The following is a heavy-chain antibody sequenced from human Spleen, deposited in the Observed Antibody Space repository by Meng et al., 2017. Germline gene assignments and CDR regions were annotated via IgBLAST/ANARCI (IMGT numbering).Heavy chain of an antibody. J-gene: IGHJ4*02. D-gene: IGHD7-27*01. V-gene: IGHV4-31*03. CDR3: ARRHNWGWVPIDY. Sequence: QVQLQEPGPGPVKPSQTLSLTSTVSGGSISSGAYYWSWIRQHPGKGLEWIGYISYSGSTYYNPSLKSRVTISVDTSKNQFSLKLSSVTAADTAVYYCARRHNWGWVPIDYWGQGTLVTVSS. CDR1: GGSISSGAYY. CDR2: ISYSGST.